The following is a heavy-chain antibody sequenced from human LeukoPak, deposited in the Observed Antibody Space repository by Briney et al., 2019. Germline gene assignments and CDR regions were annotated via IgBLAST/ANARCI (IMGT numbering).Heavy chain of an antibody. CDR3: ATAGSSTDDYYFDY. D-gene: IGHD2-2*01. Sequence: ASVKVSCTASGYSFTSYYIHWVRQPPAQGLEWMGIINPSGSSTSYAQKFQGRVIMTRDTSTSTVYMDLSSLRSEDTAVYYCATAGSSTDDYYFDYWGQGTLVTVSS. CDR1: GYSFTSYY. J-gene: IGHJ4*02. V-gene: IGHV1-46*01. CDR2: INPSGSST.